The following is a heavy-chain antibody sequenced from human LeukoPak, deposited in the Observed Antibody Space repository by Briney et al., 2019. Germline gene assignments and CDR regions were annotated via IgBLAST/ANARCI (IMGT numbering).Heavy chain of an antibody. Sequence: ASVKVSCKASGYTVTSYGISWVRQAPGQGLESMGWISSYNGNTNYAQKFQGRVTMTTDTSTSTAYMELRSLRSDDTAVYYCATVYCGGDCYWAFDIWGQGTMVTVSS. D-gene: IGHD2-21*01. CDR2: ISSYNGNT. V-gene: IGHV1-18*01. J-gene: IGHJ3*02. CDR3: ATVYCGGDCYWAFDI. CDR1: GYTVTSYG.